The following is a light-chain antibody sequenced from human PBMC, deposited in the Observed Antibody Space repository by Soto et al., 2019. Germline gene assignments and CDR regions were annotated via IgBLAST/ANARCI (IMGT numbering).Light chain of an antibody. CDR2: EVD. CDR1: TSDVGIYNL. J-gene: IGLJ3*02. Sequence: QSALTQPASVSGSPGQSITISCSGTTSDVGIYNLVSWYQQHPGKAPKLVIYEVDKRPSGVSNRFSGSRSGNTASLTISGLQSEDDADYYGSSYAGSRWVFGGGTKLTVL. CDR3: SSYAGSRWV. V-gene: IGLV2-23*02.